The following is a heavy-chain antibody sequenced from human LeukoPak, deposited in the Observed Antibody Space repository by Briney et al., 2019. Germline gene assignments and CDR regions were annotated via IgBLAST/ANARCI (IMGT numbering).Heavy chain of an antibody. CDR3: ARGSGTVTTDY. D-gene: IGHD4-17*01. V-gene: IGHV4-4*02. Sequence: PSGTLSLTCAVSGGSISSSNWWSWVRQPPGKGLEWIGEINHSGSTNYNPSLKSRVTISVDTSKNQFSLKLSSVTAADTAVYYCARGSGTVTTDYWGQGTLVTVSS. J-gene: IGHJ4*02. CDR2: INHSGST. CDR1: GGSISSSNW.